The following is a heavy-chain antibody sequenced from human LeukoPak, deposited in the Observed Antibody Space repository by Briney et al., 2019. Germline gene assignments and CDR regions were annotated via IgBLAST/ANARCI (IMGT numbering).Heavy chain of an antibody. D-gene: IGHD2-2*01. Sequence: GESLKISCKGSGYSFTSYWIGWVRQMPGKGLEWMGIIYPGDSDTRYSPSFQGQATISADKSISTAYLQWSSLKASDTAMYYCARQGSTSYYYYGMDVWGQGTTVTVSS. J-gene: IGHJ6*02. CDR3: ARQGSTSYYYYGMDV. CDR2: IYPGDSDT. V-gene: IGHV5-51*01. CDR1: GYSFTSYW.